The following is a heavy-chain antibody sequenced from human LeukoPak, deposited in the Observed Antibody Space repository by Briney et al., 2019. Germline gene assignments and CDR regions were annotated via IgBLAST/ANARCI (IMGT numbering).Heavy chain of an antibody. CDR3: ARVDGYFDY. CDR2: INHSGST. D-gene: IGHD5-24*01. Sequence: SETLSLTCAVYGGSFSGYYWSWIRQPPGKGLEWIGEINHSGSTNYNPSLKSRVTISVDTSKNQFSLKLNSVTAADTAVYYCARVDGYFDYWGQGTLVTVSS. CDR1: GGSFSGYY. V-gene: IGHV4-34*01. J-gene: IGHJ4*02.